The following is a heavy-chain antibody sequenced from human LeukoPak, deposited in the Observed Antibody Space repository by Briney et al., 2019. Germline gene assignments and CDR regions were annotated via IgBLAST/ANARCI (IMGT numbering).Heavy chain of an antibody. Sequence: SETLSLTCTVAGGSISSSSYYWGWIRQPPGMGLEWIGSIYYSGSTYYNPSLKSRVTISVDTSKNQFSLKLSSVTAADTAVYYCARGVGYYDSSGYYYIFFDYWGQGTLVTVSS. CDR3: ARGVGYYDSSGYYYIFFDY. CDR2: IYYSGST. D-gene: IGHD3-22*01. J-gene: IGHJ4*02. CDR1: GGSISSSSYY. V-gene: IGHV4-39*07.